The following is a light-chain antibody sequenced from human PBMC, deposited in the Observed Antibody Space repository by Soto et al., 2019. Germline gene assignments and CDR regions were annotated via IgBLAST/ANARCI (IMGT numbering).Light chain of an antibody. CDR3: QQYNDWPPA. J-gene: IGKJ4*01. CDR1: QSVDGY. CDR2: GAS. V-gene: IGKV3-15*01. Sequence: EIVLTQSPGTLSVSLGESATLSCRASQSVDGYLAWYQQKPGQAPRFLIYGASTRATGIPARFRGSGSGTEFTLTIDSLQSEDFAVYYCQQYNDWPPAFGGGTKVDNK.